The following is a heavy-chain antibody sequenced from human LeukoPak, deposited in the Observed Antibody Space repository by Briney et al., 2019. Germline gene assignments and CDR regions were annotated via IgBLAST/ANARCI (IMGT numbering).Heavy chain of an antibody. Sequence: PGGSLRLSCAASGFTFSSYGMHWVRQAPGKGLEWVAVIWYDGSNKYYADSVKGRFTISRDNSKNTLYLQMNSLRAEDTAVYYRAKDRDEYGLEYFQHWGQGTLVTVSS. CDR2: IWYDGSNK. V-gene: IGHV3-33*06. CDR3: AKDRDEYGLEYFQH. J-gene: IGHJ1*01. CDR1: GFTFSSYG. D-gene: IGHD4-17*01.